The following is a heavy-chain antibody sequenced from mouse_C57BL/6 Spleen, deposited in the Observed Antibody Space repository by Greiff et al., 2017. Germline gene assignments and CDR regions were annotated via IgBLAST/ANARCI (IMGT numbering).Heavy chain of an antibody. CDR3: ARRDDGNYFDY. V-gene: IGHV1-52*01. Sequence: QVQLQQPGAELVRPGSSVKLSCKASGYTFTSYWMHWVKQRPIQGLEWIGNIDPSDSETHYNQKFKDKATLTVDKSSSTAYMQLSSLTSEDSAVYYCARRDDGNYFDYWGQGTTLTVSS. CDR1: GYTFTSYW. J-gene: IGHJ2*01. CDR2: IDPSDSET. D-gene: IGHD2-3*01.